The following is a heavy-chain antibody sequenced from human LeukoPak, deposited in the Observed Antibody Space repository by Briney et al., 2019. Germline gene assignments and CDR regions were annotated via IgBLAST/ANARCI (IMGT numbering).Heavy chain of an antibody. CDR3: ARERASNNYYNWFDP. D-gene: IGHD1-1*01. CDR1: GDSFSDYY. Sequence: SKTLSLTCAVYGDSFSDYYWSWIRQPPGKALEWIGEINHSGSTNYNPSLKSRVTISVDTSVGQFFLRLSPVTAADTAVYYCARERASNNYYNWFDPWGQGTQVTVSS. V-gene: IGHV4-34*01. CDR2: INHSGST. J-gene: IGHJ5*02.